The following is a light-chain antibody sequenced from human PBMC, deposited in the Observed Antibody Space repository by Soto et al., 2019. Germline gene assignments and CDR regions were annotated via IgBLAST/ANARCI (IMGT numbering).Light chain of an antibody. CDR1: SSDIGNYDY. J-gene: IGLJ2*01. V-gene: IGLV2-14*01. CDR2: EVN. CDR3: SSYTSSDILGL. Sequence: QSALTQPASVSGSPGQSITISCTGASSDIGNYDYVSWYQVHPGKAPKLIVSEVNNRPSGVSNRFSGSKSGNTASLTISGLQAEDEAHYYCSSYTSSDILGLFGGGTKVTVL.